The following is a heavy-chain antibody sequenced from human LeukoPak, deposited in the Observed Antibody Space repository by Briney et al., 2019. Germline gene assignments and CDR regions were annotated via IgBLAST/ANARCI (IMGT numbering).Heavy chain of an antibody. CDR1: GGSISSSSYY. J-gene: IGHJ6*02. CDR3: ARGSVAMVKGMDV. D-gene: IGHD5-18*01. V-gene: IGHV4-39*07. Sequence: SETLSLTCTVSGGSISSSSYYWGWIRQPPGKGLEWIGSIYYRGDTYYNPSLKSRVTISVDTSKNQFSLKLSSVTAADTAVYYCARGSVAMVKGMDVWGQGTTVTVSS. CDR2: IYYRGDT.